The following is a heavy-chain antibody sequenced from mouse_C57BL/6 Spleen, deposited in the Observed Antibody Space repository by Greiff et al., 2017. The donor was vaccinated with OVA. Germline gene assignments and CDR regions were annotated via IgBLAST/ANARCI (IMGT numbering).Heavy chain of an antibody. J-gene: IGHJ1*03. V-gene: IGHV5-16*01. CDR2: INYDGSST. Sequence: EVKLVESEGGLVQPGSSMKLSCTASGFTFSDYYMAWVRQVPEKGLEWVANINYDGSSTYYLDSLKSRFIISRDNAKNILYLQMSSLKSEDTATYYCARAGNSWYCDVWGTGTTVTVSS. CDR1: GFTFSDYY. CDR3: ARAGNSWYCDV. D-gene: IGHD2-1*01.